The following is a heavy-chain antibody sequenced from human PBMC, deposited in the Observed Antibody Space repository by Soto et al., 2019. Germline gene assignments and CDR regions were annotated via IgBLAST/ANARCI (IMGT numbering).Heavy chain of an antibody. CDR2: IWYDGSNK. Sequence: PGGSLRLSCAASGFTFSSYGMHWVRQAPGKGLEWVAVIWYDGSNKYYADSVEGRFTISRDNSKNTLYLQMNSLRAEDTAVYYCAREAFWSGYYRVDYYYYMDVWGKGTTVTVSS. CDR3: AREAFWSGYYRVDYYYYMDV. J-gene: IGHJ6*03. D-gene: IGHD3-3*01. V-gene: IGHV3-33*01. CDR1: GFTFSSYG.